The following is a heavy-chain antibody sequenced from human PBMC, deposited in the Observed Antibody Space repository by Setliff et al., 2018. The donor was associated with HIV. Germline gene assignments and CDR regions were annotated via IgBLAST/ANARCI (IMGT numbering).Heavy chain of an antibody. Sequence: GGSLRLSCATSGFTFSSYAMSWVRQAPGKGLEWVSAISGSGDSTYYADSVKGRFTISRDNSKNTLYLQMNSLRAEDTAVYYCARGTCLRDNCDYMDVWGKGTTVTVSS. D-gene: IGHD1-1*01. J-gene: IGHJ6*03. CDR1: GFTFSSYA. CDR2: ISGSGDST. CDR3: ARGTCLRDNCDYMDV. V-gene: IGHV3-23*01.